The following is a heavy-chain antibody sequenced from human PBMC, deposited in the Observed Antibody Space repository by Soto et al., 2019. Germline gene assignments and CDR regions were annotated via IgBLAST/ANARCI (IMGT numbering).Heavy chain of an antibody. V-gene: IGHV3-21*01. D-gene: IGHD3-10*01. Sequence: GSLRLSCAASGFTFSSYSMNWVRQAPGKGLEWVSSISSSSSYIYYADSVKGRFTISRDNAKNSLYLQMNSLRAEDTAVYYCARDSYGSGSYYNGNYYYYGMDVWGQGTTVTVSS. CDR1: GFTFSSYS. CDR3: ARDSYGSGSYYNGNYYYYGMDV. J-gene: IGHJ6*02. CDR2: ISSSSSYI.